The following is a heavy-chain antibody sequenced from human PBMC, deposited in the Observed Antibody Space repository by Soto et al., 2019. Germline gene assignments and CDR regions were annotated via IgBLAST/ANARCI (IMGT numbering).Heavy chain of an antibody. Sequence: QITLKESGPTLVKPTETLTLTCTVSGFPLSARGVGVGWLRQPPGKALEWLAVIYWNDDKRYSPSLKSRLTITKDTSKNQVVLTMTNTDPVDTAKYYCAHSPWGAAPDYWGQGTLVTISS. CDR2: IYWNDDK. CDR1: GFPLSARGVG. V-gene: IGHV2-5*01. D-gene: IGHD3-16*01. J-gene: IGHJ4*02. CDR3: AHSPWGAAPDY.